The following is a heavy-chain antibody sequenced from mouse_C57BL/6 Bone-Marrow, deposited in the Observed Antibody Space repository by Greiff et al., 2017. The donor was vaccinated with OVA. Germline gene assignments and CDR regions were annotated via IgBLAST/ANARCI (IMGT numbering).Heavy chain of an antibody. V-gene: IGHV1-59*01. CDR3: ARGQTCGSRGAMDY. Sequence: VQLQQPGAELVRPGTSVKLSCKASGYTFTSYWMHWVKQRPGQGLEWIGVIDPSDSYTNYNQKFKGKATLTVDTSSSTAYMRSSSVTTEDSAVYDCARGQTCGSRGAMDYWGQGTSVTVSS. CDR1: GYTFTSYW. CDR2: IDPSDSYT. D-gene: IGHD1-1*01. J-gene: IGHJ4*01.